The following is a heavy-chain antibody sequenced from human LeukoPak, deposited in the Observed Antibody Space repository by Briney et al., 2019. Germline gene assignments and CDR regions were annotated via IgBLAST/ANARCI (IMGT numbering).Heavy chain of an antibody. CDR1: GYTFTGDY. Sequence: ASVTVSCKASGYTFTGDYMHWVRQAPGQGLEWMGWINPNSGGTNYAQDFHGRVTMTRDTSISTAYMGLSRLRSDDTAVYYCARAGDSGNLAWGQGTLVTVSS. D-gene: IGHD1-26*01. J-gene: IGHJ5*02. CDR3: ARAGDSGNLA. CDR2: INPNSGGT. V-gene: IGHV1-2*02.